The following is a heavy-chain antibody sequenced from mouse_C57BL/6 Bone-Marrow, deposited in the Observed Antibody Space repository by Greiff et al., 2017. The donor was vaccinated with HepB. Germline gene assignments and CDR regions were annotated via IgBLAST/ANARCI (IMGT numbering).Heavy chain of an antibody. Sequence: VQLKESGAELVRPGASVTLSCKASGYTFTDYEMHWVKQTPVHGLEWIGAIDPETGGTAYNQKFKGKAILTADKSSSTAYMELRSLTSEDSAVYYCTTYYGSSPWFAYWGQGTLVTVSA. J-gene: IGHJ3*01. CDR3: TTYYGSSPWFAY. D-gene: IGHD1-1*01. CDR2: IDPETGGT. CDR1: GYTFTDYE. V-gene: IGHV1-15*01.